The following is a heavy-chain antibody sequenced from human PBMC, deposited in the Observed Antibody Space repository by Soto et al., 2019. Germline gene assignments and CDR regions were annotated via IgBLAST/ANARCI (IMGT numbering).Heavy chain of an antibody. V-gene: IGHV4-31*03. CDR1: GGSISSGDYY. D-gene: IGHD3-3*01. J-gene: IGHJ5*02. Sequence: QVQLQESGPGLVKPSQTLSLTCTVSGGSISSGDYYWSWIRQHPGKGLEWIGYIYYSGRTYYNPSLKSRVTISGDTSKNQFSLKLSSVTAADTAVYYCARWWSGSRQGFDPWGQGTLVTVSS. CDR2: IYYSGRT. CDR3: ARWWSGSRQGFDP.